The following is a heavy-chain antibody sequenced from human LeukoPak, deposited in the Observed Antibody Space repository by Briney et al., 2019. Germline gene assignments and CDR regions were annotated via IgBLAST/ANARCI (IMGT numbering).Heavy chain of an antibody. CDR1: GGSFSGYY. CDR3: ATGGIAVAAWDY. D-gene: IGHD6-19*01. V-gene: IGHV4-34*01. J-gene: IGHJ4*02. CDR2: ISHSGST. Sequence: PSETLSLTCAAYGGSFSGYYWSWIRQPPGKGLEWIGEISHSGSTNYNPSLKSRVTISVDTSKNQFSLKLSSVTAADTAVYYCATGGIAVAAWDYWGQGTLLTVSS.